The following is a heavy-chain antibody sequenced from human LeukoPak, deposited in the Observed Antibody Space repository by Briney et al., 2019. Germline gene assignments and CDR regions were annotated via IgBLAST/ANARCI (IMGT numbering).Heavy chain of an antibody. CDR2: IIGSGSST. CDR1: GFTFNNYA. D-gene: IGHD5-12*01. V-gene: IGHV3-23*01. Sequence: GGSLRLSCAASGFTFNNYAMSWVRQAPGKGLEWVSGIIGSGSSTYYADSLRGRFTISRDNSKNTLYLQMNILRAEDTAVYYCAKNGGYDTFYFHYWGQGTLVTVSS. J-gene: IGHJ4*02. CDR3: AKNGGYDTFYFHY.